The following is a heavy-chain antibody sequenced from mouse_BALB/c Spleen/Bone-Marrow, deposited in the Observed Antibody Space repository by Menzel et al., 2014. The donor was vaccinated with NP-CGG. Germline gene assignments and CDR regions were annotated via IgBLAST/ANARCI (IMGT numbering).Heavy chain of an antibody. CDR3: ARLNYYGNLFV. V-gene: IGHV4-1*02. J-gene: IGHJ1*01. CDR2: INPHSSTI. CDR1: GFDFSRYW. Sequence: EVKLVESGGGLVQPGGSLKLSCAASGFDFSRYWMSWVRQAPGKGLEWIGEINPHSSTINYTPSLKDKFIISRDNAKNTLYLQMSKVRSEDTAFYSWARLNYYGNLFVWGAGTTVPVPS. D-gene: IGHD1-1*01.